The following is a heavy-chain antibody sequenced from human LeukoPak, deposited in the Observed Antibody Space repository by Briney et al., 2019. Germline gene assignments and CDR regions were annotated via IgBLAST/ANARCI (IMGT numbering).Heavy chain of an antibody. Sequence: SETLSLTCNVSGYSIASGFFWGWIRQFPGKGLEWIANIFHSGATYYNPSLQSRVTISLDASKNQFSLKMFSVTATDTAIYYCARWASSPKWFDPWGQGILVTVSS. CDR1: GYSIASGFF. CDR3: ARWASSPKWFDP. J-gene: IGHJ5*02. V-gene: IGHV4-38-2*02. CDR2: IFHSGAT.